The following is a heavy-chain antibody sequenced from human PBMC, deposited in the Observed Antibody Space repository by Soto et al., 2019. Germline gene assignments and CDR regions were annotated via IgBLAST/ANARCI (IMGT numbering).Heavy chain of an antibody. CDR3: ACDLRASANIDYYMAV. Sequence: QVQLVQSGAEVKKPGASLKVSCKASGYTFSNFGVSWVRQAPGQGLEWIGWINPDNGDTNYGQESQGRATMNTNRFTNTCYEGVRGIRPYDTVLYHYACDLRASANIDYYMAVCGEGTTVNVSS. CDR1: GYTFSNFG. CDR2: INPDNGDT. J-gene: IGHJ6*03. V-gene: IGHV1-18*01.